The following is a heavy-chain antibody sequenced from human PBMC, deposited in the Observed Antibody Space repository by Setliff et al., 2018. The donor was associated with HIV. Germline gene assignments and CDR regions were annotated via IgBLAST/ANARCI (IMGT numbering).Heavy chain of an antibody. CDR1: GGSISSSNW. V-gene: IGHV4-4*02. CDR3: ASGEPYYYDSTGYSGNYFDY. CDR2: IYHGGST. Sequence: SETLSLTCAVSGGSISSSNWWSWVRQPPGKGLEWIGEIYHGGSTNYNPSLKSRVTISVDQSKNQFSLKLAPVTAADTAVYYCASGEPYYYDSTGYSGNYFDYWGQGTLVTVSS. J-gene: IGHJ4*02. D-gene: IGHD3-22*01.